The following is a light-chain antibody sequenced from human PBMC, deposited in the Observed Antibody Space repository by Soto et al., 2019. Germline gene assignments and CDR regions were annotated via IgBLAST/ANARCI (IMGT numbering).Light chain of an antibody. J-gene: IGKJ4*01. CDR1: QSVLFNSNSRNY. V-gene: IGKV4-1*01. CDR2: WAS. Sequence: DIAMTQSPDSLAVSLGERATINCKSSQSVLFNSNSRNYLAWYQQKPGQPPKLLIYWASTRESGVPDRFSGSGSGTDFTLTISSLQAEDVAVYYCQQYYSTPLTFGGGTKVEIK. CDR3: QQYYSTPLT.